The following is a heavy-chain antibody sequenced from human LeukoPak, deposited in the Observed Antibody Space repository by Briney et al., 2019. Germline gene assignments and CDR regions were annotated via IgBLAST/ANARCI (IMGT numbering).Heavy chain of an antibody. CDR2: IEWNGGMR. J-gene: IGHJ4*02. V-gene: IGHV3-20*04. D-gene: IGHD3-22*01. CDR3: ASVPDDASGNSRYYFKT. Sequence: GGSLRLSCVASGFRLDAFGMSWVRQVPGKGLEWVSGIEWNGGMREYADSVKGRFTISRDNAKNSLYLQMKNLRAEDTALYYCASVPDDASGNSRYYFKTWGQGTLVTVSS. CDR1: GFRLDAFG.